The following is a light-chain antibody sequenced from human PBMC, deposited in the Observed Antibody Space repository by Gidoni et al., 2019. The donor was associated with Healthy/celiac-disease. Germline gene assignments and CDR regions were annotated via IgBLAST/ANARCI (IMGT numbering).Light chain of an antibody. CDR3: MQDLQTPFT. CDR2: LGS. V-gene: IGKV2-28*01. CDR1: QSLLHSNGYNY. J-gene: IGKJ3*01. Sequence: DIVMTQSPLSLPVTPGEPASISCRSSQSLLHSNGYNYLDWYLQKPGQSPQLLIYLGSNRASGVPDRFSGSGSGKDFTMKISRVEDEDVGVYYCMQDLQTPFTFXPXTKVDIK.